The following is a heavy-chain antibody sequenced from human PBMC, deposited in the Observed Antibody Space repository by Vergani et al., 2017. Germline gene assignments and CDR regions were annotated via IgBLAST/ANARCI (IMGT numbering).Heavy chain of an antibody. CDR3: ASKRGACRAAYCHSYDF. CDR2: MDYSGST. V-gene: IGHV4-39*01. Sequence: QVQLQESGPGLVKPSETLSLTCPVSGDSVISTDYHWGWIRQPPGKGLEWIGSMDYSGSTSYHPSLESRIPIPFEKPKNQFPLRLTSVTAADTAVYYCASKRGACRAAYCHSYDFWGPGTLVGVSS. J-gene: IGHJ4*02. CDR1: GDSVISTDYH. D-gene: IGHD2-15*01.